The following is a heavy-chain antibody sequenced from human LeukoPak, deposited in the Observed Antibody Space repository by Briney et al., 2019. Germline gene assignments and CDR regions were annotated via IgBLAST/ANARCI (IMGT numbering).Heavy chain of an antibody. D-gene: IGHD2-2*01. V-gene: IGHV3-9*01. J-gene: IGHJ4*02. CDR2: ISWNSGSI. CDR3: AKGKPYDCSSTSCYFPIDY. CDR1: GFTFSSYS. Sequence: PGGSLRLSCAASGFTFSSYSMNWVRQAPGKGLEWVSGISWNSGSIGYADSVKGRFTISRDNAKNSLYLQMNSLRAEDTALYYCAKGKPYDCSSTSCYFPIDYWGQGTLVTVSS.